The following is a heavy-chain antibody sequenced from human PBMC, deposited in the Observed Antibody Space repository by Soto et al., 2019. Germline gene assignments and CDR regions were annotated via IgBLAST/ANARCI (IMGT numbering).Heavy chain of an antibody. CDR1: GYTLTSYG. CDR2: ISAYNGDT. CDR3: ATTIGYSYYYYGMDV. V-gene: IGHV1-18*01. Sequence: QVQLVQSGAEVTKPGASVKVSCKASGYTLTSYGISWVRQAPGQGLEWMGWISAYNGDTNYAQSLQGRATMTTDTSPTTAYMELRSLRSDDTAVYYCATTIGYSYYYYGMDVWGQGTTVTVSS. J-gene: IGHJ6*02. D-gene: IGHD5-12*01.